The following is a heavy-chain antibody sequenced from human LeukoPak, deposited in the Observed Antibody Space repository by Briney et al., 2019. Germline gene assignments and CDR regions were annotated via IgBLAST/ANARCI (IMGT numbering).Heavy chain of an antibody. CDR2: ISGSGGST. Sequence: TGGSLRLSCAASGFTLSSYAMSWVRQAPGKGLEWVSAISGSGGSTYYADSVKGRFTISRDNSKNTLYLQMNSLRAEDTAVYYCAKIYDSSGYYHYFDYWGQGTLVTVSS. V-gene: IGHV3-23*01. CDR3: AKIYDSSGYYHYFDY. J-gene: IGHJ4*02. CDR1: GFTLSSYA. D-gene: IGHD3-22*01.